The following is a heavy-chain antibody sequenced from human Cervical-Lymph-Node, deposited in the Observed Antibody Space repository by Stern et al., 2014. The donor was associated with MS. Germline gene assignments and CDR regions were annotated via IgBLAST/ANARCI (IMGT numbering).Heavy chain of an antibody. D-gene: IGHD2-15*01. CDR2: IYYTGST. CDR3: ARVVVLAGSRWFDP. V-gene: IGHV4-59*01. J-gene: IGHJ5*02. Sequence: QVQLQESGPGLVTPSETLSLTCSVSGDSISGNYWSWIRQPPGKGLEWIGYIYYTGSTNYNPSLKSRVTISIDTSKTQFSLRLNSVTAADTAVYYCARVVVLAGSRWFDPWGQGILVSVSS. CDR1: GDSISGNY.